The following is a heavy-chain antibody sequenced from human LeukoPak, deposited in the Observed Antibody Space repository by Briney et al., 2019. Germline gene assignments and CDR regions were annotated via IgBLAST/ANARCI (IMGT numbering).Heavy chain of an antibody. D-gene: IGHD5-12*01. J-gene: IGHJ4*02. CDR2: IIPIFGTA. CDR1: GCTFSSYA. Sequence: GASVKVSCKASGCTFSSYAISWVRQAPGQGLEWMGRIIPIFGTANYAQKFQGRVTITTDESTSTAYLELSSLRPEDHAAYYCARDGYRGYGPREYYFDYWGQGTLVTVSS. CDR3: ARDGYRGYGPREYYFDY. V-gene: IGHV1-69*05.